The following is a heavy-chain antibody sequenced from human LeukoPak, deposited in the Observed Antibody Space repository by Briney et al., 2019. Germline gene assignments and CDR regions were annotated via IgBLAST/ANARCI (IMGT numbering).Heavy chain of an antibody. CDR1: GFTFSDYN. CDR3: ARSIGLTGGGVDV. CDR2: ITDSGNTI. V-gene: IGHV3-11*01. Sequence: GGSLRLSCAASGFTFSDYNMNWVRQAPGKGLEWVSYITDSGNTIHYADSVKGRFTISRDNAKNSLYLQMNSLRAEDTAIYYCARSIGLTGGGVDVWGQGTTVTVS. D-gene: IGHD3-9*01. J-gene: IGHJ6*02.